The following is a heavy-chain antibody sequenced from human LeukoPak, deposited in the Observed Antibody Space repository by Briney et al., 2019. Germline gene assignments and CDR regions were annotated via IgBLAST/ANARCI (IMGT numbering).Heavy chain of an antibody. CDR1: GGSFSAYY. V-gene: IGHV4-34*01. CDR3: ARHAYSSSWYVINWFDP. D-gene: IGHD6-13*01. CDR2: INHSGRT. J-gene: IGHJ5*02. Sequence: SETLSLTCAVYGGSFSAYYWSWIRQPPGKGLEWIGEINHSGRTNYNASLKSRVTISVDTSKNQFSLKLSSVTAADTAVYYCARHAYSSSWYVINWFDPWGQGTLVTVSS.